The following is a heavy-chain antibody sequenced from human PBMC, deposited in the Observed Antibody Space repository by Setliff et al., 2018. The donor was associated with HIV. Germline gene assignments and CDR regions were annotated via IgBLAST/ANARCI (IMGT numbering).Heavy chain of an antibody. J-gene: IGHJ4*02. Sequence: PSETLSLTCTVSGGTISSGGYYWSWIRQHPGKGLEWIGYTYYSGSTYYNPSLKSRVTISLDTSKKQYSLKLRSVTAADTAVYYCAGLGLGPEMDYWGQGTLVTVSS. CDR1: GGTISSGGYY. D-gene: IGHD3-16*01. V-gene: IGHV4-31*03. CDR3: AGLGLGPEMDY. CDR2: TYYSGST.